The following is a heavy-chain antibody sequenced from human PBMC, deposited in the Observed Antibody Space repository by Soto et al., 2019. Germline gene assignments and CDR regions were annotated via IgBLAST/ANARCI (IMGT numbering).Heavy chain of an antibody. CDR2: INPNSGGT. CDR1: GYTFNGYY. J-gene: IGHJ6*02. V-gene: IGHV1-2*04. CDR3: ARKKFDRGGYGYVCVNYYYIVDF. D-gene: IGHD5-18*01. Sequence: ASVKVSCKASGYTFNGYYMHWVRQAPGPGLEWMGWINPNSGGTNYAQKFQGWVTMTRDTSISTAYMELSRLRSDDTAVYYCARKKFDRGGYGYVCVNYYYIVDFWGQGARDTVS.